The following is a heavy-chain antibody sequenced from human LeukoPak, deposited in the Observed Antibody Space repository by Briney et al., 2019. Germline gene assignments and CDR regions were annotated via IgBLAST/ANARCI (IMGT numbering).Heavy chain of an antibody. CDR1: GGSISSSSYY. CDR2: IYYSGST. V-gene: IGHV4-39*07. CDR3: ARDPIRITMIVVPRWAFDI. Sequence: SETLSLTCTVSGGSISSSSYYWGWIRQPPGKGPEWIGSIYYSGSTYYNPSLKSRVTISVDTSKHQFSLKLSSVTAADTAVYYCARDPIRITMIVVPRWAFDIWGQGTMVTVSS. D-gene: IGHD3-22*01. J-gene: IGHJ3*02.